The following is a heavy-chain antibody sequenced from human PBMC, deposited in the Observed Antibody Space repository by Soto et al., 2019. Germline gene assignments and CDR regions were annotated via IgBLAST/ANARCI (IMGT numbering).Heavy chain of an antibody. CDR1: GYTFTSYD. CDR3: AGVDCSGGSCYVYYFDY. J-gene: IGHJ4*02. CDR2: MNPNSGNT. V-gene: IGHV1-8*01. D-gene: IGHD2-15*01. Sequence: QVQLVQSGAEVKKPGASVKVSCKASGYTFTSYDINWVRQATGQGLEWMGWMNPNSGNTGYAQKFQGRVTMTRNTSISTAYMGLSSLRAEDTVVYYCAGVDCSGGSCYVYYFDYWGQGTLVTVSS.